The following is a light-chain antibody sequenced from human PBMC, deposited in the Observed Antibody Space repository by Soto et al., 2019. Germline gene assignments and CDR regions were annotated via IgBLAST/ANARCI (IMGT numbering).Light chain of an antibody. CDR3: QQSYSTPPYT. Sequence: DIQMTQSPSSLSASVGDRVTITCRASQSISSYLNWYQQKPGKAPKVLIYAASSLQSGVPSRSSGSGSGTDFTLTISSLQPEDFATYYCQQSYSTPPYTFGQGTKLEIQ. CDR1: QSISSY. V-gene: IGKV1-39*01. CDR2: AAS. J-gene: IGKJ2*01.